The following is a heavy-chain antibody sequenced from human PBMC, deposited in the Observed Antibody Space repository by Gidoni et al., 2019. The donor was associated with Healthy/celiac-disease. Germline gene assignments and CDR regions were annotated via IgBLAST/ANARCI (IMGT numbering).Heavy chain of an antibody. CDR1: GFTFSSYG. V-gene: IGHV3-30*18. Sequence: QVLLVESGGGVVQPGRSLRRSCAASGFTFSSYGMHWVRQAPGKGLGWVAVISYDGSNKYYADSVKGRFTISRDNSKNTLYLQMTSLRAEDTAVYYCAKVRSDDFWSGYLGYYYYYGMDVWGQGTTVTVSS. J-gene: IGHJ6*02. D-gene: IGHD3-3*01. CDR2: ISYDGSNK. CDR3: AKVRSDDFWSGYLGYYYYYGMDV.